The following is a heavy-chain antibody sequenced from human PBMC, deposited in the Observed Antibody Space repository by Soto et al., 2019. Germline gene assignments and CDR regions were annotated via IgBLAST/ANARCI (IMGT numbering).Heavy chain of an antibody. D-gene: IGHD3-22*01. V-gene: IGHV4-31*03. J-gene: IGHJ4*02. Sequence: QVQLQESGPGLVKPSQTLSLTCTVSGGSISSGGYYWSWIRQHPGKGLEWIGYIYYSGSTYYNPSLKSRVTISVDTSKNQLSLKLSSVTAADTAVYYCARGYDSSGYYRRSTPALDYWGQGTLVTVSS. CDR1: GGSISSGGYY. CDR2: IYYSGST. CDR3: ARGYDSSGYYRRSTPALDY.